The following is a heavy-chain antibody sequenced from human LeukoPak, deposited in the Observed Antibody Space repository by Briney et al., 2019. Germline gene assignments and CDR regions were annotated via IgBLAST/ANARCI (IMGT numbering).Heavy chain of an antibody. J-gene: IGHJ3*02. Sequence: SETLSLTCAVSGYSISSGYYWGWIRQPPGKGLEWFGSIYHSGTTYYNPSLKNRFTISVDTSKNQFSLTLSSVTAADTAVYYCARPTYSGSYSGAFDIWGQGTMVTVSS. CDR1: GYSISSGYY. D-gene: IGHD1-26*01. CDR3: ARPTYSGSYSGAFDI. V-gene: IGHV4-38-2*01. CDR2: IYHSGTT.